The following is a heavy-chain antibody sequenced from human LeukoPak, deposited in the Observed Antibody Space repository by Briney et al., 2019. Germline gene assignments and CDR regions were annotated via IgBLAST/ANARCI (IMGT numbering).Heavy chain of an antibody. V-gene: IGHV4-61*02. D-gene: IGHD1-26*01. J-gene: IGHJ6*03. CDR2: IYTSGST. Sequence: SQTQSLTCTVSGGSISSGSYYWSWIRQPAGKGLEWIGRIYTSGSTNYNPSLKSRVTISVDTSKNQFSLKLSSVTAADTAVYYCARNSGSYPEYYYYYYMDVWGKGTTVTVSS. CDR3: ARNSGSYPEYYYYYYMDV. CDR1: GGSISSGSYY.